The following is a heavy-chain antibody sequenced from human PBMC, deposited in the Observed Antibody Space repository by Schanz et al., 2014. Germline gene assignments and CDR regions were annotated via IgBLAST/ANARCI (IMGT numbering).Heavy chain of an antibody. V-gene: IGHV3-11*05. Sequence: VQLVESGGGVVRPGGSLRLSCAASGFTFSDYYMTWIRQAPGKGLEWVSDISDSGDSTHYADSVKGRFTISRDNAKNSLYLQMDSLRAEDTALYYCARDFPYVSGSYYKGFGYWGQGTLXTVSS. CDR1: GFTFSDYY. CDR3: ARDFPYVSGSYYKGFGY. D-gene: IGHD3-10*01. J-gene: IGHJ4*02. CDR2: ISDSGDST.